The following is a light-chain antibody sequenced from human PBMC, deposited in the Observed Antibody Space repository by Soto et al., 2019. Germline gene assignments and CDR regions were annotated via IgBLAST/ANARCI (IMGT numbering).Light chain of an antibody. V-gene: IGLV1-40*01. Sequence: QAVVTQPPSVSGAPGQRVTIPCTGSSSNIGAGFDVHWYQQSPGTAPKLLIYGNSNRPSGVPERFSGSKSGSSASLAITGLQAEDEAEYYCQSYDNSLSGWVFGGGTKLTVL. CDR1: SSNIGAGFD. CDR3: QSYDNSLSGWV. CDR2: GNS. J-gene: IGLJ3*02.